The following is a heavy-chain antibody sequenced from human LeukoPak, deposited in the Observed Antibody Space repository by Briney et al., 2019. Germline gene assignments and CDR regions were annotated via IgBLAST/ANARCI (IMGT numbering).Heavy chain of an antibody. CDR1: GGTFSSYA. Sequence: SVKVSCKASGGTFSSYAISWVRQAPGQGLERMGGIIPIFGTANYAQKFQGRVTITADESTSTAYMELSSLRSEGTAVYYCARGLATVITPFDYWGQGTLVTVSS. CDR3: ARGLATVITPFDY. V-gene: IGHV1-69*13. J-gene: IGHJ4*02. D-gene: IGHD4-17*01. CDR2: IIPIFGTA.